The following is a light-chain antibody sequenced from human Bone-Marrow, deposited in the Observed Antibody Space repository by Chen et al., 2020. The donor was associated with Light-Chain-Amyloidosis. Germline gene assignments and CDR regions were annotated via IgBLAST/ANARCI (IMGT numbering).Light chain of an antibody. J-gene: IGLJ2*01. CDR2: RDT. CDR1: DLPTKY. Sequence: SYELTQPPSVSVSPGQTARITCSGDDLPTKYAYWYHQKPGQAPVLVINRDTERPSGISERFCGSSAGTTATLTISGVQAEDEADYHCQSADSSGTYEVIFGGGTKLTVL. CDR3: QSADSSGTYEVI. V-gene: IGLV3-25*03.